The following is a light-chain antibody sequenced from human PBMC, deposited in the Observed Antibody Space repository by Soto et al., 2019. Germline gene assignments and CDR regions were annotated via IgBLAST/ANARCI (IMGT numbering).Light chain of an antibody. CDR3: GSYTSSSTLVV. CDR1: SSDVGGYNY. CDR2: DVS. J-gene: IGLJ2*01. V-gene: IGLV2-14*01. Sequence: QSALTQPASVSGSPGQSITFSCTGTSSDVGGYNYVSWYQRHPGKAPKLMIYDVSNRPSGVSNRFSGSKSGNTASLTISGLQAEDEADYYCGSYTSSSTLVVFGGGTKLTVL.